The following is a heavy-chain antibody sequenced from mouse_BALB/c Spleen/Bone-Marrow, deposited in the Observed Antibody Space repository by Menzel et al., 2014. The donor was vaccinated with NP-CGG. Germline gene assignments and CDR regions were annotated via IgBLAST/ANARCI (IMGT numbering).Heavy chain of an antibody. V-gene: IGHV1-14*01. CDR1: GYTFTSYI. Sequence: VQLKDSGPELVKPGASVKMSCKASGYTFTSYIIHWVKQKPGQGLDWIGYINPYNDYTKYNEKFKGKTTLTSDRSSSTAYMELSSLTSEDSAVYYCARLGPYYRYDVAYWGQGTLVTVSA. CDR3: ARLGPYYRYDVAY. CDR2: INPYNDYT. D-gene: IGHD2-14*01. J-gene: IGHJ3*01.